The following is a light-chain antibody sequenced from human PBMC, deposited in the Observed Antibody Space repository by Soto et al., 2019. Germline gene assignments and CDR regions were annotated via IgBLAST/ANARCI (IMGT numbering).Light chain of an antibody. CDR2: AVT. Sequence: QSVLTQPASVSGSPGQSITISCTATISDVYDYKYVSWYQQHPGKAPKLIIYAVTHRPSGVSIRFSGSKSDNTASLTISGLQAEDEADYYCSSFTPYSLGVFGGGTKLTVL. V-gene: IGLV2-14*01. CDR1: ISDVYDYKY. CDR3: SSFTPYSLGV. J-gene: IGLJ3*02.